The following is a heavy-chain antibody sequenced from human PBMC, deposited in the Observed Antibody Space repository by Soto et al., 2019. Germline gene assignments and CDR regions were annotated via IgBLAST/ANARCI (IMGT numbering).Heavy chain of an antibody. CDR3: ARALGYSGYAGMDV. Sequence: QVQLVKSGGEVKKPGASVKVSCKASGYTFTSYGINWVRQAPGQGLEWMGWISPDNGNTNYAQKLQGRVTMTTDTSTSTAYMELRSLRSDDTAVYYCARALGYSGYAGMDVWGQGTTVTVSS. V-gene: IGHV1-18*01. D-gene: IGHD5-12*01. J-gene: IGHJ6*02. CDR2: ISPDNGNT. CDR1: GYTFTSYG.